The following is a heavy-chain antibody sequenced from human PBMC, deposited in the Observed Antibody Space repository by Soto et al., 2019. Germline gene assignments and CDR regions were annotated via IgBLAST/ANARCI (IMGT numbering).Heavy chain of an antibody. CDR1: GYTFTDYF. CDR2: INPDNGGT. J-gene: IGHJ4*02. D-gene: IGHD5-12*01. V-gene: IGHV1-2*02. Sequence: ASVKVSCKASGYTFTDYFIHRVRQAPGQGLEWMGWINPDNGGTVYAQKFQGRITMARDTPVSTVYMELSGLRSGDTAVYYCTRSTQYSASLEFDFWGQGTLVTVSS. CDR3: TRSTQYSASLEFDF.